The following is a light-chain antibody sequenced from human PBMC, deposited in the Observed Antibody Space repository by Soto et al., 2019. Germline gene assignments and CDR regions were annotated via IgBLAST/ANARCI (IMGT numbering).Light chain of an antibody. CDR2: DVY. Sequence: QSVLTQPPSVSGSPGQSVTMSCSGLSPTNFVSWYQQCPGKPPRLIIFDVYKRPSGVPDRFSATKSGDTASLTISGLQPDDEAIYFCSSFAATHILIFGARTKLTVL. CDR1: SPTNF. CDR3: SSFAATHILI. J-gene: IGLJ2*01. V-gene: IGLV2-11*01.